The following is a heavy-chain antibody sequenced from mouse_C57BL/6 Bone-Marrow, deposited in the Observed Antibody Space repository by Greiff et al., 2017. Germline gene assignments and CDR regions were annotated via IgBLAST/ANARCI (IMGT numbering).Heavy chain of an antibody. CDR1: GFTFSDYY. CDR3: ARRGFDY. J-gene: IGHJ2*01. CDR2: ISNGGGST. V-gene: IGHV5-12*01. Sequence: EVKLMESGGGLVQPGGSLTLSCAASGFTFSDYYMYWVRQTPEKRLEWVAYISNGGGSTYYPDTVKGRFTISRDNAKNTLYLQMSRLKSEDTAMYYCARRGFDYWGQGTTLTVSS.